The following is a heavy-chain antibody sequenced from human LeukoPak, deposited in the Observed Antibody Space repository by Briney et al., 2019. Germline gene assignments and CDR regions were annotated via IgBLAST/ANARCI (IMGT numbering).Heavy chain of an antibody. V-gene: IGHV5-51*01. CDR3: ARRGSYYGGPLDY. CDR1: GYKFTSYW. J-gene: IGHJ4*02. D-gene: IGHD1-26*01. CDR2: IYPGDSDT. Sequence: GESLKISCKGSGYKFTSYWIGWVRQMPGKGLEWMGIIYPGDSDTRYSPSFRGQVTISADKSISTAYLQWSSLKASDTAMYYCARRGSYYGGPLDYWGQGTLVTVSS.